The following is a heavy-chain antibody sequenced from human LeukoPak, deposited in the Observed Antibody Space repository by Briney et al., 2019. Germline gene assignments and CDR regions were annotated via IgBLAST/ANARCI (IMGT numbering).Heavy chain of an antibody. D-gene: IGHD6-13*01. V-gene: IGHV3-48*01. Sequence: PGGSLRLSCAASGFTFSTYSMNWVRQAPGKGLEWISYISSISSTIYYADSVKGRFTISRDNAKKSVYLQMNSLRAEDTAVYYCAREGGSSWKNFDYWGQGTLVTVSS. CDR3: AREGGSSWKNFDY. CDR1: GFTFSTYS. J-gene: IGHJ4*02. CDR2: ISSISSTI.